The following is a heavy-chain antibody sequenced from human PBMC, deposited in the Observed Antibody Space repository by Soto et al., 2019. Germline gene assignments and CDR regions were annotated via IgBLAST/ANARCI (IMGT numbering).Heavy chain of an antibody. J-gene: IGHJ6*02. CDR3: ASQQPHYYYYGMDV. CDR2: IYTSGST. D-gene: IGHD6-13*01. Sequence: KPSETLSLTCTVSGGSIKSYYWNWIRRAPGKGLEWIGRIYTSGSTNYNPSLKSRATMSADTSKNQFSLSLTSVTAADTAVYYCASQQPHYYYYGMDVWGQGTTVTVSS. V-gene: IGHV4-4*07. CDR1: GGSIKSYY.